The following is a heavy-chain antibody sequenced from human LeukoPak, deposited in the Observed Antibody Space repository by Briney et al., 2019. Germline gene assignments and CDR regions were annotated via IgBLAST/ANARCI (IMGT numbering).Heavy chain of an antibody. CDR1: GFTFTNYG. D-gene: IGHD1-26*01. CDR2: ISFDGRIE. CDR3: AKERASMGADAFDI. J-gene: IGHJ3*02. V-gene: IGHV3-30*18. Sequence: GGSLRLSCAASGFTFTNYGVHWVRQAPGKGLEWVAIISFDGRIEYYVDSVKGRFTISRDKSKNTLYLQMNSLRPEDTAVYYCAKERASMGADAFDIWGQGTMVTVSS.